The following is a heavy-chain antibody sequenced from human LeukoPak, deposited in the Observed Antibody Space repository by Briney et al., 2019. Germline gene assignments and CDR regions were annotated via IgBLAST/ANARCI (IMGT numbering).Heavy chain of an antibody. CDR3: AKGIAAAGTVSDY. V-gene: IGHV3-23*01. CDR2: ISGSGGST. CDR1: GFTLSSYA. J-gene: IGHJ4*02. Sequence: SGGSLRLSCAASGFTLSSYAMSWVRQAPGKGLEWVSAISGSGGSTYYADSVKGRFTISRDNSKNTLYLQMNSLRAEDTAVYYCAKGIAAAGTVSDYWGQGTLATVSS. D-gene: IGHD6-13*01.